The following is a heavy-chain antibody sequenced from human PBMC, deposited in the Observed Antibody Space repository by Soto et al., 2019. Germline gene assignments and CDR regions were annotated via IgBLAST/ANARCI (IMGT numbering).Heavy chain of an antibody. V-gene: IGHV3-23*01. J-gene: IGHJ4*02. Sequence: GGSLRLSCAASGFTFSSYAMSWVRQAPGKGLEWISSINTDGATYYADSAKGRFTISRDNSRDTLYLQMDSLRAEDTAIYYCAKNYYFYLWGQGALVTVSS. D-gene: IGHD3-22*01. CDR1: GFTFSSYA. CDR3: AKNYYFYL. CDR2: INTDGAT.